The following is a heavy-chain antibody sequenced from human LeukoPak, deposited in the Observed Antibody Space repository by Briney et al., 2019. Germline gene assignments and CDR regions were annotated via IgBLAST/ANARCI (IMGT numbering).Heavy chain of an antibody. Sequence: PAETLSLTCTVSGGSVSGNGYYWSWIRQSPGKGLESIGYIFYTGSTNYNPSLKSRVTISVDTSNNQFSLNLSSVTAADTAVYYCARAPYSWHDVGLDYWGQGTLVTVSS. D-gene: IGHD1-1*01. CDR1: GGSVSGNGYY. V-gene: IGHV4-61*08. J-gene: IGHJ4*02. CDR2: IFYTGST. CDR3: ARAPYSWHDVGLDY.